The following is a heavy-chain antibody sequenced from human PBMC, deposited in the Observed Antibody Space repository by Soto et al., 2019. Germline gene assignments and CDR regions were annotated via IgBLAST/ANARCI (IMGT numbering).Heavy chain of an antibody. CDR3: TTDPVTMIVVVTSSG. V-gene: IGHV3-15*07. D-gene: IGHD3-22*01. CDR1: GFTFSNAW. Sequence: GGSLRLSCAASGFTFSNAWMNWFRQAPGKGLEWVGRIKSKTDGGTTDYAAPVKGRFTISRDDSKNTLYLQMNSLKTEDTAVYYCTTDPVTMIVVVTSSGWGQGNLVTVYS. J-gene: IGHJ4*02. CDR2: IKSKTDGGTT.